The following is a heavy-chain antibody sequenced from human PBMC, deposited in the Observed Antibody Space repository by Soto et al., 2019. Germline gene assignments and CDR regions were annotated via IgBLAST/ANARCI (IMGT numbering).Heavy chain of an antibody. CDR1: GFPFSSNA. CDR3: ASDRGSRSWWYFDL. D-gene: IGHD6-6*01. Sequence: QVQLVESGGGVVQPGRSLRLSCAASGFPFSSNAMHWVRQAPGKGLEWGELMSFDGSKKYFADSVKGRFTISRDNSKQTLYLQMNSLRAQDTAVYYCASDRGSRSWWYFDLWGRGTLVTVSS. J-gene: IGHJ2*01. CDR2: MSFDGSKK. V-gene: IGHV3-30-3*01.